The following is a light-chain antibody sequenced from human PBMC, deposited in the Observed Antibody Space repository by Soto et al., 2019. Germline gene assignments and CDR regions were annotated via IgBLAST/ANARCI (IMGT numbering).Light chain of an antibody. V-gene: IGLV2-8*01. Sequence: QSVLTQPPSASGSPGQSVTISCTGTSSDVGGYNYVSRYQQHPGKAPKLMIYEVSKRPSGVPDRFSGSKSGNTASLTVSGLQAEDEADYYCSSYAGSNNFGVFGTGTKLTVL. CDR3: SSYAGSNNFGV. CDR2: EVS. CDR1: SSDVGGYNY. J-gene: IGLJ1*01.